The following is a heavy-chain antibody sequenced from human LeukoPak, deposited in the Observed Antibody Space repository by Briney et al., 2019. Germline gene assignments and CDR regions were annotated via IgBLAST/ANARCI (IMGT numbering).Heavy chain of an antibody. Sequence: ASVTVSCKASGYTFSSNEINWVRQAPGQGLEWMGWMNPENGNTYYAETFQGRVTLTRDTSINTAYMELSSLGSEDTAVYYCARRSAGGWTDHWGQGTLVTVSS. CDR1: GYTFSSNE. V-gene: IGHV1-8*01. J-gene: IGHJ4*02. CDR3: ARRSAGGWTDH. D-gene: IGHD6-19*01. CDR2: MNPENGNT.